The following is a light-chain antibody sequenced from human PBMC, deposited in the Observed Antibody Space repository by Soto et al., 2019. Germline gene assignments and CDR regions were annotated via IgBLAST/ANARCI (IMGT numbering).Light chain of an antibody. CDR1: QSISSY. V-gene: IGKV1-39*01. CDR2: AAS. CDR3: QQSYSTPSIT. Sequence: IQLTQSPSSLSASVGDRVTITCRASQSISSYLNWYQQKPGKAPKLLIYAASSLQSGVPSRFSGSGSGTDFTLTISSLQPEDFATYYCQQSYSTPSITFGQGTRLEN. J-gene: IGKJ5*01.